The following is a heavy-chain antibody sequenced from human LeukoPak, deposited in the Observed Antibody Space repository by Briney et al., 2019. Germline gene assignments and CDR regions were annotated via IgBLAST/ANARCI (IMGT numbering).Heavy chain of an antibody. CDR3: ARERYCTSATCYVGAPFDS. CDR2: IKQDGSEN. CDR1: GFTFNTYY. J-gene: IGHJ4*02. V-gene: IGHV3-7*01. Sequence: GGSLRLSCAASGFTFNTYYMTWVRQAPGKGLEWVAGIKQDGSENYYMDSVKGRFTISRDNSRNSLYLQMNSLRAEDTAVYFCARERYCTSATCYVGAPFDSWGQGTLVTVSS. D-gene: IGHD2-2*01.